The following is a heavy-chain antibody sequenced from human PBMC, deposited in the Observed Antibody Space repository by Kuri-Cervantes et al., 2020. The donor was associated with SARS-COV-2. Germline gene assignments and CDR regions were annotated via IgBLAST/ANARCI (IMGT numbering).Heavy chain of an antibody. CDR1: GFVFDFYE. J-gene: IGHJ3*02. D-gene: IGHD2-2*01. V-gene: IGHV3-48*03. CDR2: ISPTASTI. CDR3: ARVRAMDM. Sequence: GGSLRLSCLTSGFVFDFYEMNWVRQAPGKGLEWLAHISPTASTIYYADSVTGRFTISRDNAQNAVYLHMKSLRADDTAVYYCARVRAMDMWGQGTMVTVSS.